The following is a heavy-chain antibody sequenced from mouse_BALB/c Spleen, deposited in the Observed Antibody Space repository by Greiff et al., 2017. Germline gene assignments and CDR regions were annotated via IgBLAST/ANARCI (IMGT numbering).Heavy chain of an antibody. Sequence: VQLHQSGAELARPGASVKLSCKASGYTFTDYYINWVKQRTGQGLEWIGEIYPGSGNTYYNEKFKGKATLTADKSSSTAYMQLSSLTSEDSAVYFCARDNSFAYWGQGTLVTVSA. J-gene: IGHJ3*01. V-gene: IGHV1-77*01. CDR1: GYTFTDYY. CDR3: ARDNSFAY. CDR2: IYPGSGNT. D-gene: IGHD1-3*01.